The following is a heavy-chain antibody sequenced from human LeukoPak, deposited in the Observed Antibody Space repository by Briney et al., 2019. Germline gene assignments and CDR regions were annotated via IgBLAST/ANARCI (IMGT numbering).Heavy chain of an antibody. CDR2: IYTSGST. J-gene: IGHJ4*02. V-gene: IGHV4-61*02. CDR3: ASEAAAGGFDY. CDR1: GGSISSGSYY. Sequence: PSETLSLTCTVSGGSISSGSYYWSWIPQPAGKGLECIGRIYTSGSTNYNPSLQSRVPISVDTSKTQFSLKLSSVTAADTAVYYCASEAAAGGFDYWGQGTLVTVSS. D-gene: IGHD6-13*01.